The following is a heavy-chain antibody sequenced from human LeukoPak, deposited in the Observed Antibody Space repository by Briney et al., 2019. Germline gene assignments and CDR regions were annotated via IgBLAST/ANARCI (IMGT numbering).Heavy chain of an antibody. Sequence: SETLSLTCTVSGGSTSSYYWSWIRQPPGKGLEWIGYIYYSGSTNYNPSLKSRVTISVDTSKNQFSLKLSSVTAADTAVYYCARQYSSGWYGDDWFDPWGQGTLVTVSS. CDR2: IYYSGST. J-gene: IGHJ5*02. V-gene: IGHV4-59*08. CDR3: ARQYSSGWYGDDWFDP. CDR1: GGSTSSYY. D-gene: IGHD6-19*01.